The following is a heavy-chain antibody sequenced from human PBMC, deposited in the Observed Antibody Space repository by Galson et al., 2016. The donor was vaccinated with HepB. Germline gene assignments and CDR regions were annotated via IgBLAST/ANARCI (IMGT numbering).Heavy chain of an antibody. Sequence: CAISGDSVSSNSVDWNWIRQSPSRGPEWLGRTYRRSTYYNDDTESVKGRITINTDTSKNQFSLQLNSVTPEDTAVYYCTRGAHSTFDVWGQGTMVTVSS. D-gene: IGHD3-16*01. J-gene: IGHJ3*01. CDR1: GDSVSSNSVD. CDR3: TRGAHSTFDV. V-gene: IGHV6-1*01. CDR2: TYRRSTYYN.